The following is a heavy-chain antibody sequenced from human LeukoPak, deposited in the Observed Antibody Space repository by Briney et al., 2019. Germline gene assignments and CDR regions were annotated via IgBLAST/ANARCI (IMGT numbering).Heavy chain of an antibody. J-gene: IGHJ3*02. V-gene: IGHV3-21*04. CDR3: ASQNDAFDI. CDR2: ISTSSSYI. Sequence: PGGSLRLSCAASGFTLSTYNMKWVRQAPRKGLEWVSSISTSSSYIYYADSVKGRFTISRDNSKNTLYLQMNSLRAEDTAVYYCASQNDAFDIWGQGTMVTVSS. CDR1: GFTLSTYN.